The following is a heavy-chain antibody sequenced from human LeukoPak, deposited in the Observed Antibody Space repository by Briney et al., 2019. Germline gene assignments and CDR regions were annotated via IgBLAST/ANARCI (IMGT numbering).Heavy chain of an antibody. V-gene: IGHV4-30-4*01. CDR1: GGSISSGDYH. J-gene: IGHJ3*02. CDR3: ARTYSSSWYGASDAFDI. Sequence: SETLSLTCTVSGGSISSGDYHWSWIRQPPGKGLEWIGYIYYSGSTYYNPSLKSRVTISVDTSKNQFSLKLSSVTAADTAVYYCARTYSSSWYGASDAFDIWGQGTMVTVSS. D-gene: IGHD6-13*01. CDR2: IYYSGST.